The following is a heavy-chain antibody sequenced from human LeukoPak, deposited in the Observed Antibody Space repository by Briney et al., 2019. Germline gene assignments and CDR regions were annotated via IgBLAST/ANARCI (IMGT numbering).Heavy chain of an antibody. Sequence: GGSLRLSCAASGFTFNSFAMSWVRQAPGKGLVWVSHIKGDGSSISYVDSVKGRITTSGDTAKNPLYMQMNSMRAEDTAVYYCARGGLPGGFDIWGQGTMVTVSS. D-gene: IGHD2-21*01. CDR3: ARGGLPGGFDI. CDR2: IKGDGSSI. CDR1: GFTFNSFA. J-gene: IGHJ3*02. V-gene: IGHV3-74*01.